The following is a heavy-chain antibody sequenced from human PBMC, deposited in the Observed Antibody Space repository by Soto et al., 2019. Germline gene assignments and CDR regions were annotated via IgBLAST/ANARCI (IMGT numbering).Heavy chain of an antibody. V-gene: IGHV1-24*01. D-gene: IGHD2-15*01. Sequence: ASVKVSCKVSGYTLTELSMHWVRQSPGKGLEWMGGFDPEDGETIYAQKFQGRVTMTEDTSTDTAYMELSSLRSEDTAVYYCATALVEMASYYFDYWGQGTLVTVSS. CDR1: GYTLTELS. CDR2: FDPEDGET. CDR3: ATALVEMASYYFDY. J-gene: IGHJ4*02.